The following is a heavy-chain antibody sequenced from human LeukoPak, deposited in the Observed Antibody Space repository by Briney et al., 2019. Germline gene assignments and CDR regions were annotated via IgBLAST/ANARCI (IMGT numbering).Heavy chain of an antibody. Sequence: ASVKVSCKASGYTFTSYGISWVRQAPGQGLEWMGWIRVYNGDTNYAQKLQGRVTMTTDTSTSTAYMELRSLRSDDTAVYYCAREGLGELTLDCWGQGTLVTVSS. D-gene: IGHD3-16*01. CDR3: AREGLGELTLDC. CDR1: GYTFTSYG. J-gene: IGHJ4*02. V-gene: IGHV1-18*01. CDR2: IRVYNGDT.